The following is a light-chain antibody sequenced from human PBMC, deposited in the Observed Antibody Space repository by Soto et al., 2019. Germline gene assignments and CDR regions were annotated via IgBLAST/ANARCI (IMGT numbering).Light chain of an antibody. CDR2: GAS. V-gene: IGKV3-20*01. Sequence: ELVLTQSPGTLSLSPGERATLSCRASQSVSSSYLAWYQQKPGQAPRLLIYGASNRATGIPDRFSGSGSGTDFTLTISRLVLEDFAVYFCQQYGRSPPFTFGQGTKVEIK. CDR1: QSVSSSY. J-gene: IGKJ2*01. CDR3: QQYGRSPPFT.